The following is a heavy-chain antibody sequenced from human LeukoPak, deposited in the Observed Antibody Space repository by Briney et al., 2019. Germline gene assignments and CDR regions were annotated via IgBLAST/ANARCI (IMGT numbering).Heavy chain of an antibody. V-gene: IGHV4-59*01. CDR1: GGSISNYY. CDR3: ARGVYIAAAQYGY. D-gene: IGHD6-13*01. Sequence: SETLSLTCTVSGGSISNYYWSWIRQPPGKGLEWIGYIYYSGTTNYNPSLKSRVTISVDTSKNQFSLKLNSVTAADTAVYHCARGVYIAAAQYGYWGQGTLVTVSS. CDR2: IYYSGTT. J-gene: IGHJ4*02.